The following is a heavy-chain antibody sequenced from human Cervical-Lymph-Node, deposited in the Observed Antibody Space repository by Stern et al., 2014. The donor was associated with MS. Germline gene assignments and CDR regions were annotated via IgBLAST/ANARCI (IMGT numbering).Heavy chain of an antibody. J-gene: IGHJ5*01. CDR2: IYYSGRT. CDR3: ARKGAVVPAAIENWFDS. V-gene: IGHV4-31*03. D-gene: IGHD2-2*01. Sequence: QVQLQESGPGLVKPSQTLSLTCTVSGGSISSGGYFWSWIRQHPGKGLEWIGLIYYSGRTYSNPSIKSRVTITVDTSTNHFLLNRSSVTAADTAVYYCARKGAVVPAAIENWFDSWGQGTLVTVSS. CDR1: GGSISSGGYF.